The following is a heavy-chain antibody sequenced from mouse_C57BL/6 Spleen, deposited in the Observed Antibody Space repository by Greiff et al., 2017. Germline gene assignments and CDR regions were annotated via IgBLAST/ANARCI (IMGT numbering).Heavy chain of an antibody. V-gene: IGHV1-64*01. CDR1: GYTFTSYW. CDR2: IHPNSGST. CDR3: ARPGSRTGFDY. D-gene: IGHD1-1*01. Sequence: QVQLQQPGAELVKPGASVKLSCKASGYTFTSYWMHWVKQRPGQGLEWIGMIHPNSGSTNYNKKFKSKATLTVDKSSSTAYMQLSSLTSEDSAVYYCARPGSRTGFDYWGQGTTLTVSS. J-gene: IGHJ2*01.